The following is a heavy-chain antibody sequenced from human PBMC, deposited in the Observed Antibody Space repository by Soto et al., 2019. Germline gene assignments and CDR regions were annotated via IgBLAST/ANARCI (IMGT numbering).Heavy chain of an antibody. CDR3: ASQYYDFWSGYRSNYYSYNGMEV. D-gene: IGHD3-3*01. CDR1: VYSLTSYW. Sequence: GEALKISCKGSVYSLTSYWISWVRQMPVKGLEWMGRIDPSDSYTNYSPSFQGHVTISDDKSISTAYLQWSSLKAPDTAMYYCASQYYDFWSGYRSNYYSYNGMEVWGQATTVTVSS. J-gene: IGHJ6*01. CDR2: IDPSDSYT. V-gene: IGHV5-10-1*01.